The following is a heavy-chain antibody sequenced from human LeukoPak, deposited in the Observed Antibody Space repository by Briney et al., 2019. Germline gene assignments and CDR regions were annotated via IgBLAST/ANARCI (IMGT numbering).Heavy chain of an antibody. CDR1: GFTFSNYW. CDR3: ARDSSDFWSYYFDY. V-gene: IGHV3-7*01. J-gene: IGHJ4*02. Sequence: GGSLRLSCAASGFTFSNYWMTWVRQVPGKGLEWVANIKQDGSEKYYVDSVKGRFTISRDNAKNSLYLQMNSLRAEDTAVYYCARDSSDFWSYYFDYWGQGTLVTVSS. CDR2: IKQDGSEK. D-gene: IGHD3-3*01.